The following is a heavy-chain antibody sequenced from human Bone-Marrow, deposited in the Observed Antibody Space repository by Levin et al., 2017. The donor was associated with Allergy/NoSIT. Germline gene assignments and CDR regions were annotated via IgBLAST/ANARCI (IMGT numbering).Heavy chain of an antibody. Sequence: GGSLRLSCVASGFTFSNYWMAWVRQAPGKGLEWVANIEKDGSQKGFLDSVRGRFSISRDNAKNSLYLQMNSLRVEDTAMYYCVRDSGYNHNYWGQGTLVTVSS. CDR3: VRDSGYNHNY. D-gene: IGHD5-12*01. CDR2: IEKDGSQK. CDR1: GFTFSNYW. V-gene: IGHV3-7*01. J-gene: IGHJ4*02.